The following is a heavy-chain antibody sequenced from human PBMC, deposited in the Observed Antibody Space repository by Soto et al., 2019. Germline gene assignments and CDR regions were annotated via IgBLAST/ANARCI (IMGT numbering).Heavy chain of an antibody. D-gene: IGHD2-2*01. CDR3: ARDRGGDIVVVPAAMPDY. CDR1: GFTFSSYG. V-gene: IGHV3-33*01. J-gene: IGHJ4*02. Sequence: QVQLVESGGGVVQPGRSLRLSCVASGFTFSSYGMHWVRQAPGKGLEWVAVIWYDGSNKYYADSVKGRFTISRDNSKNTLYLQMNSLRAEDTAVYYCARDRGGDIVVVPAAMPDYWGQGTLVTVSS. CDR2: IWYDGSNK.